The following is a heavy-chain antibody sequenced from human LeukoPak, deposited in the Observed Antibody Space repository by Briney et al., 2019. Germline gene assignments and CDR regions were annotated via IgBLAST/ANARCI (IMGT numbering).Heavy chain of an antibody. Sequence: SETLSLTCTVSGGSISSYYWSWIRQPAGKGLEWIGRIYTSGKTHYNPSLQSRVTMSVDTSMSLFSLKLSFVTAADTAVYWCARELRQQNLRGKWGQGTLVTVSS. CDR1: GGSISSYY. D-gene: IGHD6-13*01. V-gene: IGHV4-4*07. CDR3: ARELRQQNLRGK. J-gene: IGHJ4*02. CDR2: IYTSGKT.